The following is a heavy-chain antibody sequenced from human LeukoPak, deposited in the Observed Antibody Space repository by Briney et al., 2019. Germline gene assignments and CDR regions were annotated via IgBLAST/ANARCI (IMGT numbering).Heavy chain of an antibody. Sequence: GRSLRLSCTASGFTFGDYAMSWFRQAPGKGLDWVGFIRSKAYGGTTEYAASVKGRFTISRDDSKSIAYLQMNSLKTEDTAVYYCTRDFTPYYGSGSYYKGTYNFDYWGQGTLVTVSS. V-gene: IGHV3-49*03. J-gene: IGHJ4*02. CDR3: TRDFTPYYGSGSYYKGTYNFDY. CDR2: IRSKAYGGTT. CDR1: GFTFGDYA. D-gene: IGHD3-10*01.